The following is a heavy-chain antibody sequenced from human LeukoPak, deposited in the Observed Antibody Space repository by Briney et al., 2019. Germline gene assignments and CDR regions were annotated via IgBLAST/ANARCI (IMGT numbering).Heavy chain of an antibody. D-gene: IGHD1-1*01. CDR1: GFTFSSYG. CDR2: IWYDGSNK. CDR3: AREVTTGTTGVLDP. Sequence: GGSLRLSCAASGFTFSSYGMHWVRQAPGKGLEWVAVIWYDGSNKYYANSVKGRFTISRDNSKNTLYLQMNSLRAEDTAVYYCAREVTTGTTGVLDPWGQGTLVTVSS. J-gene: IGHJ5*02. V-gene: IGHV3-33*01.